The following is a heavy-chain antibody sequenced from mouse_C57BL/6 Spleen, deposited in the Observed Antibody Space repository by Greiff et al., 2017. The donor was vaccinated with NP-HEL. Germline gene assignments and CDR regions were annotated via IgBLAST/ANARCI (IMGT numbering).Heavy chain of an antibody. D-gene: IGHD1-1*01. V-gene: IGHV1-63*01. CDR1: GYTFTNYW. Sequence: QVQLKQSGAELVRPGTSVKMSCKASGYTFTNYWIGWAKQRPGHGLEWIGDIYPGGGYTNYNEKFKGKATLTADKSSSTAYMQFSSLTSEDSAIYYSAREDTTVPFDYWGQGTTLTVSS. CDR2: IYPGGGYT. J-gene: IGHJ2*01. CDR3: AREDTTVPFDY.